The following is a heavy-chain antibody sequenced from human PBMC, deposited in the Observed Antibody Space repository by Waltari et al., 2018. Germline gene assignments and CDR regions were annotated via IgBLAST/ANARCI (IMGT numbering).Heavy chain of an antibody. J-gene: IGHJ4*02. CDR3: ARDHPGSAQVFDF. V-gene: IGHV3-7*01. CDR2: IKEDGSQR. Sequence: EVQLVEYGGGLIEPGGSWRRSCAASGFTFMREGMNWVRQAPGKGLEWVANIKEDGSQRDYVDSVKGRFTISRDNAKNSLYLQMNSLRLEDTALYYCARDHPGSAQVFDFWGQGAQVTVSS. D-gene: IGHD6-6*01. CDR1: GFTFMREG.